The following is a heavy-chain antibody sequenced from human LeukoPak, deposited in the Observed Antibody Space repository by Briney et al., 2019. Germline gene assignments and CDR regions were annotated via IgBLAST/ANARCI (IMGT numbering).Heavy chain of an antibody. D-gene: IGHD3-10*01. Sequence: PGGSLRLSCAASGFTFSSYWMSWVRQAPGKGLEWVANIKQDGSEKYYVDSVKGRFTISRDNAKNSLYLQMNSLRAEDTAVYYCARDYPTMVFLSYFDYWGQGTLVTVSS. CDR1: GFTFSSYW. V-gene: IGHV3-7*01. J-gene: IGHJ4*02. CDR2: IKQDGSEK. CDR3: ARDYPTMVFLSYFDY.